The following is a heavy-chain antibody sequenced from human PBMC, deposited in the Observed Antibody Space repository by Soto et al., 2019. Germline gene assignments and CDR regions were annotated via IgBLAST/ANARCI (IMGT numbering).Heavy chain of an antibody. CDR2: ISGSGGST. Sequence: PGGSLRLSCAASGFTFSRYAMSWVRQAPGKGLEWVSAISGSGGSTYYADSVKGRFTISRDNSKNTLYLQMNSLRAEDTAVYYCAKGLEWLSDYYYGMDVWGQGTTVTVSS. V-gene: IGHV3-23*01. CDR1: GFTFSRYA. CDR3: AKGLEWLSDYYYGMDV. D-gene: IGHD3-3*01. J-gene: IGHJ6*02.